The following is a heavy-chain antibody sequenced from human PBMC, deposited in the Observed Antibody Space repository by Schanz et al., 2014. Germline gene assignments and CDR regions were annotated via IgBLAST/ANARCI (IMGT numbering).Heavy chain of an antibody. V-gene: IGHV3-23*01. D-gene: IGHD2-8*02. CDR1: GFTFTNYA. CDR3: AKSLESCPGGRCSRGYCDY. Sequence: DVQLLESGGGLVQPGGSLRLSCAASGFTFTNYAMSWVRQAPGKGLEWVSLISDSGDTAYYADSVKGRFTISRDNFKGALYLQISSLRAEDTAVYYCAKSLESCPGGRCSRGYCDYWGQGTLVTVSS. J-gene: IGHJ4*02. CDR2: ISDSGDTA.